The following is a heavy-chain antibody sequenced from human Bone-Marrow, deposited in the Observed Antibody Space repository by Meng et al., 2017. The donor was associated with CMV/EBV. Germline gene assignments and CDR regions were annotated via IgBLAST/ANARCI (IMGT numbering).Heavy chain of an antibody. J-gene: IGHJ4*02. D-gene: IGHD2-8*01. CDR1: GFTFSRYW. CDR2: IKQDESEK. V-gene: IGHV3-7*01. Sequence: GESLKISCAASGFTFSRYWMSWVRQAPGKGLEWVANIKQDESEKHYVDSVRGRFTISRDNAKNSLYLQMNSLRAEDTAVYYCARDTYGALDYWGQGALVTVSS. CDR3: ARDTYGALDY.